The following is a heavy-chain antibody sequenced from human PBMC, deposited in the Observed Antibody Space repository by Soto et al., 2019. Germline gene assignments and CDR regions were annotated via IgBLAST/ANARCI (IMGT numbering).Heavy chain of an antibody. CDR3: ASPRGLGYYDFWSGYYDY. CDR2: INHSGST. D-gene: IGHD3-3*01. V-gene: IGHV4-34*01. J-gene: IGHJ4*02. CDR1: GGSFSGYY. Sequence: SETLSLTCAVYGGSFSGYYWSWIRQPPGKGLEWIGEINHSGSTNYNPSLKSRVTISVDTSKNQFSLKLSSVTAADTAVYYCASPRGLGYYDFWSGYYDYWGQGTLVTVSS.